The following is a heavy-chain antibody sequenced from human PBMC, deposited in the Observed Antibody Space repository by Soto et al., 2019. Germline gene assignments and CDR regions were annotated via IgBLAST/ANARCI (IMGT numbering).Heavy chain of an antibody. CDR3: AKSVAILAYCGGDCYELIDY. J-gene: IGHJ4*02. D-gene: IGHD2-21*02. CDR2: ISGSGGST. V-gene: IGHV3-23*01. Sequence: LSCAASGFPFSSYAMSWVRQAPGKGLEWVSAISGSGGSTYYADSVKGRFTISRDNSKDTLYLQMNSLRAEDTAVYYCAKSVAILAYCGGDCYELIDYWGQGTLVTVSS. CDR1: GFPFSSYA.